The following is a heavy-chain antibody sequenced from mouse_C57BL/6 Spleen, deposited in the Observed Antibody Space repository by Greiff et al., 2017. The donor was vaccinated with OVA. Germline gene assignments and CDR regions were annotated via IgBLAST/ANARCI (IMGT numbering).Heavy chain of an antibody. V-gene: IGHV2-2*01. Sequence: VHLVESGPGLVQPSQSLSITCTVSGFSLTSYGVHWVRQSPGKGLEWLGVIWSGGSTDYNAAFISRLSISKDNSKSQVFFKMNSLQADDTAIYYCARYDYDDDLSMDYWGQGTSVTVSS. CDR1: GFSLTSYG. CDR3: ARYDYDDDLSMDY. CDR2: IWSGGST. D-gene: IGHD2-4*01. J-gene: IGHJ4*01.